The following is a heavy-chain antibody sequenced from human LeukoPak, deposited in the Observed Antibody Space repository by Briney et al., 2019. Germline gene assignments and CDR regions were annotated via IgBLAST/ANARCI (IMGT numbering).Heavy chain of an antibody. CDR2: IWYDGHTQ. CDR1: GFTFSSYG. J-gene: IGHJ5*02. V-gene: IGHV3-33*01. CDR3: ARVLSGGSRWFLVDR. Sequence: GGSLRLSCEASGFTFSSYGFHWVRQAPGKGLEWVALIWYDGHTQYYADSVKDRFTISRDNPKTTVYLQMSSLRVEDTAVYYCARVLSGGSRWFLVDRWGQGTLVTVSS. D-gene: IGHD6-13*01.